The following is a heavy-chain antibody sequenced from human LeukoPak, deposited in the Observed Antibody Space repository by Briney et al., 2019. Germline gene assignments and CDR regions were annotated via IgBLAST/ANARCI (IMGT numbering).Heavy chain of an antibody. Sequence: GGSLRLPCVGSGFTFSMSAMHWVRQAPGKGLEWVASKEKDGRTEYNADSVKGRFTISRDNSANTLYLELDSLTVEDTAVYYCAKVRSVFGANCFDYWGQGTLVTVSS. V-gene: IGHV3-30*02. J-gene: IGHJ4*02. CDR2: KEKDGRTE. CDR3: AKVRSVFGANCFDY. D-gene: IGHD3-3*01. CDR1: GFTFSMSA.